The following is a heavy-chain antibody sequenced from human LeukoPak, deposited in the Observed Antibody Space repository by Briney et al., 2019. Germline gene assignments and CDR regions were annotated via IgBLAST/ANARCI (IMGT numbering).Heavy chain of an antibody. D-gene: IGHD5-18*01. V-gene: IGHV3-53*01. Sequence: PGGPLRLSCAASGFTVSSNYMSWVRQAPGKGLEWVSVIYSGGSTYYADSVKGRFTISRDNSKNTLYLQMNSLRAEDTAVYYCASRGRGYSYDGSYYGMDVWGQGTTVTVSS. CDR1: GFTVSSNY. CDR2: IYSGGST. J-gene: IGHJ6*02. CDR3: ASRGRGYSYDGSYYGMDV.